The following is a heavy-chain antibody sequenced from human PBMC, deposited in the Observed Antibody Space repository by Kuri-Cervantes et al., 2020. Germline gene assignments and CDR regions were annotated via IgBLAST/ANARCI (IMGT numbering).Heavy chain of an antibody. CDR2: IRSKAYGGTT. D-gene: IGHD1-26*01. CDR1: GFTFDDYA. CDR3: TRAFYSGSYLFDY. J-gene: IGHJ4*02. V-gene: IGHV3-49*04. Sequence: GESLKISCAASGFTFDDYAMSWVRQAPGKGLEWVGFIRSKAYGGTTEYAASVKGRFTISRDDSKSIAYLQMNSLKTEDTAVYYCTRAFYSGSYLFDYWGQGTLVTVSS.